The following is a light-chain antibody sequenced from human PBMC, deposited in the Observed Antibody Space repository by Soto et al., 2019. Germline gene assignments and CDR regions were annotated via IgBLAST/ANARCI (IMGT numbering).Light chain of an antibody. V-gene: IGKV1-12*01. CDR1: QGITFW. J-gene: IGKJ2*01. CDR3: HQPHSLPYT. Sequence: DIQMTQSPSSVSASIGDRVTITCRASQGITFWLAWYQQKPGKAPELLIYSASNLQSGVPSRFSGSGSGTDFTLTISSLPPEDFATYYCHQPHSLPYTFGQGTKLEI. CDR2: SAS.